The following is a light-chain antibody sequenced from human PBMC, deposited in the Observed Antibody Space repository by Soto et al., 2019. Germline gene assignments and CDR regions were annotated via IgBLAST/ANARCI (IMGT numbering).Light chain of an antibody. Sequence: DVVMTQSPLSLPVTLGQPASISCRSSQGLVHSDGATFLAWFQQRPGQSPRRLIYQVSNRDSGGSDRFSGSGSGTEFILKISRVEAEEVGVYCWRQGTPPPYTFGQGTKLEI. CDR2: QVS. CDR3: RQGTPPPYT. J-gene: IGKJ2*01. CDR1: QGLVHSDGATF. V-gene: IGKV2-30*02.